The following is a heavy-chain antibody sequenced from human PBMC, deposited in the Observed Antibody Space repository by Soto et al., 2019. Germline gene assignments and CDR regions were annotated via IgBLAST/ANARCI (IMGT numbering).Heavy chain of an antibody. Sequence: NPSETLSLTCTVSGGSISSSSYYWGWIRQPPGKGLEWIGSIYYSGSTYYNPSLKSRVTISVDTSKNQFSLKLSSVTAADTAVYNCARHYYDILTDIIYYYYSYMDVWGKGTTVTVS. CDR2: IYYSGST. J-gene: IGHJ6*03. D-gene: IGHD3-9*01. CDR3: ARHYYDILTDIIYYYYSYMDV. V-gene: IGHV4-39*01. CDR1: GGSISSSSYY.